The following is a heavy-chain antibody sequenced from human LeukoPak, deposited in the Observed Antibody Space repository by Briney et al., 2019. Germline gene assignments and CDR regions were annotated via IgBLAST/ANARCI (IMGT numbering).Heavy chain of an antibody. D-gene: IGHD4-17*01. V-gene: IGHV3-21*01. CDR3: AREVYGDYPSSNWFDP. CDR2: ISSSSSYI. Sequence: GGSLRLSCAASGFTFSSYSMNWVRQAPGKGLEWVSSISSSSSYIYYADSVKGRFTISRDNAKNSLYLQMNSLRAEDTAVYYCAREVYGDYPSSNWFDPWGQGTLVTVSS. CDR1: GFTFSSYS. J-gene: IGHJ5*02.